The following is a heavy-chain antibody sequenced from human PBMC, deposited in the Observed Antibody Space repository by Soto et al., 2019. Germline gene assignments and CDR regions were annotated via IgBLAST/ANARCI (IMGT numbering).Heavy chain of an antibody. CDR1: GGSISSGGYY. CDR3: ARDWEWPRVFDP. CDR2: IYYSGST. V-gene: IGHV4-31*03. J-gene: IGHJ5*02. Sequence: PSETLSLTCTVSGGSISSGGYYWSWIRQHPGKGLEWIGYIYYSGSTYYNPSLKSRVTISVDTSKNQFSLKLSSVTAADTAVYYCARDWEWPRVFDPWGQGTLVTVSS. D-gene: IGHD3-3*01.